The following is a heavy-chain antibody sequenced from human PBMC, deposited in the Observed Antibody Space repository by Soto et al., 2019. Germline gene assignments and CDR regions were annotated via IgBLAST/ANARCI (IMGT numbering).Heavy chain of an antibody. Sequence: QVQLVQSGAEVKKPGASVKVSCKASGYTFTSYGISWVRQAPGQGLEWMGWISAYNGNTNYAQKLQGRVTMTTDTXTSXAXRELRSLRSDDTAVYCCASLRITYCGGDCYSTIFQHWGQGTLVTVSS. J-gene: IGHJ1*01. CDR1: GYTFTSYG. D-gene: IGHD2-21*02. CDR3: ASLRITYCGGDCYSTIFQH. V-gene: IGHV1-18*01. CDR2: ISAYNGNT.